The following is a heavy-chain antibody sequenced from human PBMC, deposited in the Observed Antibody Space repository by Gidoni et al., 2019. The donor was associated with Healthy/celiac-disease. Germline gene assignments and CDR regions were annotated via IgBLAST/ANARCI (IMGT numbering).Heavy chain of an antibody. CDR2: IKQDGSDK. CDR1: GVTFSSYW. CDR3: ARDRITMVRGPGGMDV. V-gene: IGHV3-7*03. D-gene: IGHD3-10*01. J-gene: IGHJ6*02. Sequence: EVQLVESGGGLVQPGGSLRLSCAASGVTFSSYWMSWVRQAPGKGLEWVANIKQDGSDKYYVDSVKGRFTISRDNAKNSLYLQMNSLRAEDTAVYYCARDRITMVRGPGGMDVWGQGTTVTVSS.